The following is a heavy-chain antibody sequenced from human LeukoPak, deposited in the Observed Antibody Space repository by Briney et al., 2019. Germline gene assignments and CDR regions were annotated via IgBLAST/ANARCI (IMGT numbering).Heavy chain of an antibody. CDR3: ARHVGGYSGSYYVIDY. D-gene: IGHD1-26*01. CDR2: TYYSGST. V-gene: IGHV4-59*08. CDR1: GGSISSYY. Sequence: AETLSLTCTVSGGSISSYYWSWIRQPPGKGLEWIGYTYYSGSTNYNPSPKSRVTISVDTSKNQFSLKLSSVTAADTAVYYCARHVGGYSGSYYVIDYWGQGTLVTVSS. J-gene: IGHJ4*02.